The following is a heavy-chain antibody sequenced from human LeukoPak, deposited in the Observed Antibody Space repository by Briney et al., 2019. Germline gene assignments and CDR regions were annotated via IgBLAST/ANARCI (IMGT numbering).Heavy chain of an antibody. CDR3: ARVESEQWLVQDY. CDR1: GYTFTSYG. CDR2: ISAYNGNT. V-gene: IGHV1-18*01. J-gene: IGHJ4*02. D-gene: IGHD6-19*01. Sequence: ASVTLSCKASGYTFTSYGISWVRQAPGQGLERMGWISAYNGNTNYAQKLQGRVTMTTDTSTSTAYMELRSLRSDDTAVYYCARVESEQWLVQDYWGQGTLVTVSS.